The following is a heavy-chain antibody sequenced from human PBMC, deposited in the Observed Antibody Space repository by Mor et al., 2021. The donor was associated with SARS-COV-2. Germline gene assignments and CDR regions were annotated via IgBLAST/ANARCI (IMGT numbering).Heavy chain of an antibody. CDR3: AKDFTLRYFLVDPLVSMDV. Sequence: GSTYYADSVKGRFTISRDNSKNTLYLQMNSLRAEDTAVYYCAKDFTLRYFLVDPLVSMDVWGQGTTVTVSS. V-gene: IGHV3-23*01. J-gene: IGHJ6*02. CDR2: GST. D-gene: IGHD3-9*01.